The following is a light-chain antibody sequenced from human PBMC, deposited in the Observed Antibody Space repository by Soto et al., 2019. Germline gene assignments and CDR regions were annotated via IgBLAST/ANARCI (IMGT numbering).Light chain of an antibody. CDR2: RNN. CDR1: SSNIGSNY. J-gene: IGLJ2*01. V-gene: IGLV1-47*01. Sequence: QSVLTQPPSASGTPGQRVTISCSGSSSNIGSNYVYWYQQLPGTAPKLLIYRNNQRPSGVPDRFSGSKSGTSASLASSGLRSEDEADYYCAAWDDGLSGLVFGGGTKLTVL. CDR3: AAWDDGLSGLV.